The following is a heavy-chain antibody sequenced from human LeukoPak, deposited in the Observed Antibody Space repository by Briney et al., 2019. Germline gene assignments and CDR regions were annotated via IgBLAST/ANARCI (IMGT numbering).Heavy chain of an antibody. CDR1: GFTFSSYS. CDR3: ARDPEGNLAVDGDDY. CDR2: ISSSSSYI. V-gene: IGHV3-21*01. Sequence: GGSLRLSCAASGFTFSSYSMNWVRQAPGKGLECVSSISSSSSYIYYADSVKGRFTISIDNAKNSLYLQMNSLGAEDTAVYYCARDPEGNLAVDGDDYWGQGTMVTVSS. J-gene: IGHJ4*02. D-gene: IGHD6-19*01.